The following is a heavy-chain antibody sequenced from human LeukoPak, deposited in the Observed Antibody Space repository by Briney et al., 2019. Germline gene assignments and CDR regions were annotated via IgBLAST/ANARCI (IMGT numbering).Heavy chain of an antibody. D-gene: IGHD7-27*01. J-gene: IGHJ6*02. Sequence: GGSLRLSCAASGFTFSDYWMNWVRQAPGKGPEWVATIKKDGDEDHYVDSVKGRFTVTRDNARNSLFLQMNSLRVEDTAVYYCATYKNWVAGDVWGQGTTVSVSS. V-gene: IGHV3-7*01. CDR3: ATYKNWVAGDV. CDR2: IKKDGDED. CDR1: GFTFSDYW.